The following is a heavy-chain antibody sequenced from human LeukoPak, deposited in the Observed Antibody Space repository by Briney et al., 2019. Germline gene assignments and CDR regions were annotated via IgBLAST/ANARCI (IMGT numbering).Heavy chain of an antibody. D-gene: IGHD5-24*01. V-gene: IGHV4-39*01. J-gene: IGHJ3*02. CDR2: IYYSGST. CDR3: ARPRLGDDYNLDAFDI. CDR1: GGSISSSSYY. Sequence: PSETLSLTCTVSGGSISSSSYYWGWIRQPPGKGLEWIGSIYYSGSTYYNPSLKSRVTISVDTSKNQFSLKLSSVTAADTAVYYCARPRLGDDYNLDAFDIWGQGTMVTVSS.